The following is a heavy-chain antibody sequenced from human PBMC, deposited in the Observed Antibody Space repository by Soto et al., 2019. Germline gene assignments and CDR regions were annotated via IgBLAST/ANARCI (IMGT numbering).Heavy chain of an antibody. CDR1: GYTFTSFW. D-gene: IGHD3-3*01. CDR2: IYPGDSDT. Sequence: LGESLKISCKASGYTFTSFWIGWVRQMPGKGLEWMGIIYPGDSDTRYSPSFQGQVTISADKSISTAYLQWSSLKASDTATYYCARHEDCWNGSPYNYYGRDGWGQGTTVAVSS. CDR3: ARHEDCWNGSPYNYYGRDG. J-gene: IGHJ6*02. V-gene: IGHV5-51*01.